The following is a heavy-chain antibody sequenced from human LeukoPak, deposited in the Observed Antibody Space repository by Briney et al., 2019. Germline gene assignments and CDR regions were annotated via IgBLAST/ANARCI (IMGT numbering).Heavy chain of an antibody. J-gene: IGHJ1*01. CDR1: GGSISSGGYY. D-gene: IGHD3-3*01. CDR2: IYYSGST. Sequence: SQTLSLTCTVSGGSISSGGYYWSWIRQHPGKGLEWIGYIYYSGSTYYNPSLKSRVTISVDTSKNQFSLKLSSVTAADTAVYYCARGRLRFLEWSYQSAEYFQHWGQGTLVTVSS. CDR3: ARGRLRFLEWSYQSAEYFQH. V-gene: IGHV4-31*03.